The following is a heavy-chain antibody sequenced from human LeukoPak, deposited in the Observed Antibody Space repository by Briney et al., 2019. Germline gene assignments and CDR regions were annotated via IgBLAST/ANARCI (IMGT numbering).Heavy chain of an antibody. D-gene: IGHD3-9*01. J-gene: IGHJ4*02. CDR2: INWNGGST. V-gene: IGHV3-20*04. Sequence: GGSLRLSCAASGFTFGDYGMSWVRQAPGKGLEWVSGINWNGGSTGYADSVKGRFTISRDNAKNSLYLQMNSLRAEDTAVYYCARVEGYDILTGFDYWGQGTLVTVSS. CDR1: GFTFGDYG. CDR3: ARVEGYDILTGFDY.